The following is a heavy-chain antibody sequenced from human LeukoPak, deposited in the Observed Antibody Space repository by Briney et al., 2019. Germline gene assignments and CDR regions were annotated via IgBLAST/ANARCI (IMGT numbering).Heavy chain of an antibody. CDR3: ARGSYSAHISARPSWFDP. Sequence: PSETLSLTCAVYGGSFSGYYWSWIRQPPGKGLEWIGEINHSGSTNYNPSLKSRVTISVDTSKNQFSLKLSSVTAADTVVYYCARGSYSAHISARPSWFDPWGRGTLVTVSS. V-gene: IGHV4-34*01. J-gene: IGHJ5*02. D-gene: IGHD6-6*01. CDR2: INHSGST. CDR1: GGSFSGYY.